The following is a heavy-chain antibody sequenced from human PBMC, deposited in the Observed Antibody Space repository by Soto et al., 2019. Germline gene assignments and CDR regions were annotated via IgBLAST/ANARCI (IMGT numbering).Heavy chain of an antibody. CDR1: GGTFSSYA. CDR2: IIPIFGTA. J-gene: IGHJ4*02. V-gene: IGHV1-69*13. D-gene: IGHD2-2*01. CDR3: ARGLVVQSARQRSCYVGIDD. Sequence: SVNVSCKASGGTFSSYAISWVRQAPGQGLEWMGGIIPIFGTANYAQKFQGRVTITADESTSTAYMELSSLRSEDTAGYYCARGLVVQSARQRSCYVGIDDWGQGT.